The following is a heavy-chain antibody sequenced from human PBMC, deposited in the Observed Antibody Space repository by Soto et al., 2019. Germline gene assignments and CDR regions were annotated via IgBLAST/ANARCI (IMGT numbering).Heavy chain of an antibody. CDR1: GFTFSSYG. J-gene: IGHJ4*02. D-gene: IGHD3-22*01. Sequence: QVQLVESGGGVVQPGRSLRLSCAASGFTFSSYGMHWVRQAPGKGLEWVAVIWYDGSNKYYADSVKGRFTISRDNSKNTLYLQMNSLRAEDTAVYYCARAPGYYYDSSGYGLDYWGQGTLVTVSS. CDR2: IWYDGSNK. V-gene: IGHV3-33*01. CDR3: ARAPGYYYDSSGYGLDY.